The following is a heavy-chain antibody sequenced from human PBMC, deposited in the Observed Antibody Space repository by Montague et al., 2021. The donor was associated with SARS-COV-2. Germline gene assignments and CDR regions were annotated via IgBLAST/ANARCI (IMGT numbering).Heavy chain of an antibody. J-gene: IGHJ4*02. D-gene: IGHD3-22*01. Sequence: SETLSLTCTVSGGSISSSSYYWGWIRQPPGKGLEWIGSIYYSGSTYYNPSLKSRVTISVDTSKNQFSLKLSSVTAADTAVYYCASSYDSTGHVGYGGQGTRVTVSS. CDR3: ASSYDSTGHVGY. CDR1: GGSISSSSYY. CDR2: IYYSGST. V-gene: IGHV4-39*01.